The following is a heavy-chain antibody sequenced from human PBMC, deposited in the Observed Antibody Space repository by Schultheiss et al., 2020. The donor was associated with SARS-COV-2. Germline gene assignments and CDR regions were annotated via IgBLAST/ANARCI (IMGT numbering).Heavy chain of an antibody. D-gene: IGHD6-13*01. CDR1: GGSISSSSYY. V-gene: IGHV4-39*07. CDR2: IYYSGST. J-gene: IGHJ4*03. CDR3: AREGGRQQLAFDY. Sequence: SETLSLTCTVSGGSISSSSYYWGWIRQPPGKGLEWIGSIYYSGSTYYNPSLKSRVTISVDTSKNQFSLKLSSVTAADTAVYYCAREGGRQQLAFDYWGQGTMVTVSS.